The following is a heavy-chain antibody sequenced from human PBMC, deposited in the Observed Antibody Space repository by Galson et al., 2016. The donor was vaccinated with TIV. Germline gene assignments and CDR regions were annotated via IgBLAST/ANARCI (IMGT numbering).Heavy chain of an antibody. CDR3: ARGEMDYVNWFDA. D-gene: IGHD4-17*01. CDR1: GGSVSDQY. J-gene: IGHJ5*02. Sequence: VSGGSVSDQYWSWFRQPPGKGLEWIGYIYYGTTTNYNPSLQSRVRISVDTSKNQFSMKLTSVTAADKAVYYCARGEMDYVNWFDAWGQGTLVTVSS. CDR2: IYYGTTT. V-gene: IGHV4-59*02.